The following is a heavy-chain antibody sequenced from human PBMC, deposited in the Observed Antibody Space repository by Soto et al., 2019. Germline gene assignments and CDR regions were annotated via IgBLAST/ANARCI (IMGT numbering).Heavy chain of an antibody. CDR1: GFTFSTYA. CDR2: VSASGLTT. CDR3: AKDHPRRTSGYFFDS. J-gene: IGHJ4*02. D-gene: IGHD1-1*01. Sequence: EVQLLESGGKLVQPGGSLTLSCAASGFTFSTYAMAWVRQAPGKGLDRVSGVSASGLTTDYADPVKGRFYISRDNSKNTVHLHINSLRAEDTALYYSAKDHPRRTSGYFFDSLGQGTTVTDSS. V-gene: IGHV3-23*01.